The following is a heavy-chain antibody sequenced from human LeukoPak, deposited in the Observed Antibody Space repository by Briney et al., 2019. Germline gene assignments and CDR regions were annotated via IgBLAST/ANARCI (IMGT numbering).Heavy chain of an antibody. CDR3: ARDPQWGDYYDSSGYQFDY. V-gene: IGHV1-2*02. Sequence: GASVKVSCKASGYTFTGYYMHWVRQAPGQGLEWMGWINPNSGGTNYAQKFQGRVTMTRDTSISTAYMELGRLRSDDTAVYYCARDPQWGDYYDSSGYQFDYWGQGTLVTVSS. CDR1: GYTFTGYY. J-gene: IGHJ4*02. D-gene: IGHD3-22*01. CDR2: INPNSGGT.